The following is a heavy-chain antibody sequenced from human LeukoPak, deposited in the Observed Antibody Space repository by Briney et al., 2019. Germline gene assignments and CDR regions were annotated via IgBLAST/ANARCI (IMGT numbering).Heavy chain of an antibody. CDR2: IYYSGTT. J-gene: IGHJ4*02. V-gene: IGHV4-59*01. Sequence: SETLSLTCTVSGGSFGTNYWSWIRQPPGRGLEWIGYIYYSGTTNYNPSLKSRVTISVDTSKNQFSLKLTSVTAADTAVYYCARDWTSGFHSLDYWGQGTLVTVSS. CDR3: ARDWTSGFHSLDY. D-gene: IGHD3-22*01. CDR1: GGSFGTNY.